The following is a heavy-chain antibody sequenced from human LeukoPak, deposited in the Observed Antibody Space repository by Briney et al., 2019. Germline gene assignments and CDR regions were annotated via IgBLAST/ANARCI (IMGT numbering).Heavy chain of an antibody. CDR3: ARGEFCGGGSCSANFDH. J-gene: IGHJ4*02. D-gene: IGHD2-15*01. V-gene: IGHV1-69*04. CDR2: IIPILGIA. CDR1: GDTFSSYA. Sequence: ASVKVSFKASGDTFSSYAITWVRQAPGQGLEWMGRIIPILGIANYGQKFQGRVTITADKSTSTAYMELSSLRPEDTAVYYCARGEFCGGGSCSANFDHWGQGTLVTVSS.